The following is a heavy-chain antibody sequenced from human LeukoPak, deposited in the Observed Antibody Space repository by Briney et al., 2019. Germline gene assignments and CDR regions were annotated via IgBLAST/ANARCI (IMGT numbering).Heavy chain of an antibody. CDR2: INPNSGGT. Sequence: ASVKVSCKASGYTFTGYYMHWVRQAPGQGLEWMGWINPNSGGTNYAQKFQGRVTMTRDTSISTAYMELSRLRSDGTAVYYCARDLKGVAAVDYRGQGTLVTVSS. CDR3: ARDLKGVAAVDY. V-gene: IGHV1-2*02. CDR1: GYTFTGYY. J-gene: IGHJ4*02. D-gene: IGHD2-15*01.